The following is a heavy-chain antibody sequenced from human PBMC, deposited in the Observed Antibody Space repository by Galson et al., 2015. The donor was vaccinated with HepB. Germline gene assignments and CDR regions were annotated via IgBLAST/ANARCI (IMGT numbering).Heavy chain of an antibody. CDR3: ARVITFGGVIVETYYYYMDV. CDR1: GYTFTGYY. Sequence: SVKVSCKASGYTFTGYYMHWVRQAPGQGLEWMGRINPNSGGTNYAQKFQGRVTMTRDTSISTAYMELSRLRSDDTAVYYCARVITFGGVIVETYYYYMDVWGKGTTVTVPS. V-gene: IGHV1-2*06. J-gene: IGHJ6*03. CDR2: INPNSGGT. D-gene: IGHD3-16*02.